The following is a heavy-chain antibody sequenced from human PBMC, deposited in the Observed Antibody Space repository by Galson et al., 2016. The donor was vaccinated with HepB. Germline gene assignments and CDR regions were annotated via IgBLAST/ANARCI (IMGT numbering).Heavy chain of an antibody. V-gene: IGHV3-7*03. CDR2: INHIGNKK. Sequence: SLRLSCAASGLNLTRFWMSWVRQAPGKGLEWVANINHIGNKKYYVGSAEGRFIISKGNAKDSLYLQMNSLRSEDTAVYYCARDPGWGALDIWGQGTLVTVSS. J-gene: IGHJ3*02. CDR1: GLNLTRFW. D-gene: IGHD7-27*01. CDR3: ARDPGWGALDI.